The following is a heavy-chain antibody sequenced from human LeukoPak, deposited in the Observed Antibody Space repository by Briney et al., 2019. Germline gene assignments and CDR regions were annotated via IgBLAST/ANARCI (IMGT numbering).Heavy chain of an antibody. CDR3: AASSSGYCDY. V-gene: IGHV3-33*01. CDR2: IWYDGSNK. Sequence: GGSLRLSCAASGFTFSSYGMHWVRQAPGKGLEWVTVIWYDGSNKYYADSVKGRFTISRDNSKNTLYLQMNSLRAEDTAVYYCAASSSGYCDYWGQGTLVTVSS. D-gene: IGHD3-22*01. J-gene: IGHJ4*02. CDR1: GFTFSSYG.